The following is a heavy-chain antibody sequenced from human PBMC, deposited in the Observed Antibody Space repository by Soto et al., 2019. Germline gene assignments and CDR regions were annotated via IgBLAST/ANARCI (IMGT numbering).Heavy chain of an antibody. J-gene: IGHJ6*02. CDR2: ISYDGSNK. CDR1: GFTFSSYA. Sequence: GGSLRLSCAASGFTFSSYAMHWVRQAPGKGLEWVAVISYDGSNKYYADSVKGRFTISRDNSKNTLYLQMNSLRAEDTAVYYCARDNADRYCSGGSCYWNYGMDVWGQGTTVTVSS. D-gene: IGHD2-15*01. CDR3: ARDNADRYCSGGSCYWNYGMDV. V-gene: IGHV3-30-3*01.